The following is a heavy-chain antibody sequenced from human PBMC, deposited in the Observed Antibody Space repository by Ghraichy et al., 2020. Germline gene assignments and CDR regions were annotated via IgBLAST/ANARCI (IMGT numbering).Heavy chain of an antibody. CDR2: IYYSGST. J-gene: IGHJ6*03. V-gene: IGHV4-59*01. CDR3: ARVMVDTAMGTAYYYMDV. D-gene: IGHD5-18*01. CDR1: GGSISSYY. Sequence: SETLSLTCTVSGGSISSYYWSWIRQPPGKGLEWIGYIYYSGSTNYNPSLKSRVTISVDTSKNQFSLKLSSVTAADTAVYYCARVMVDTAMGTAYYYMDVWGKGTTVTVSS.